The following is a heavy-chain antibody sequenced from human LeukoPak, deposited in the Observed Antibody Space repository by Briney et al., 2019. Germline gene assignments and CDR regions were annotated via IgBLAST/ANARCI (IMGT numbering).Heavy chain of an antibody. CDR2: ISYYGSNK. CDR1: GFTFSSYV. V-gene: IGHV3-30-3*01. D-gene: IGHD3-10*01. J-gene: IGHJ4*02. CDR3: ARGFGGY. Sequence: GGSLRLSCAASGFTFSSYVMHWVRQAPGKGLEWVAVISYYGSNKYYADSVKSRFTISRDNSKNTLYLQMNSLRAEDTAVYYCARGFGGYWGQGTLVTVSS.